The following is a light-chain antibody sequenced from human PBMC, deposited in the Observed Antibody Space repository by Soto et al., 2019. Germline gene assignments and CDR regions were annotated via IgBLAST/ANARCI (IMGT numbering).Light chain of an antibody. CDR1: QSVSSNY. CDR2: AAS. V-gene: IGKV3D-20*02. CDR3: QQRSNWPWT. Sequence: EIVLTQSPGTLSLSPGERATLSCRASQSVSSNYLAWYQQKPGQAPRLLIFAASSRATGITDRFSGSGSGTGFSLTISSLEPEDFAVYYCQQRSNWPWTFGQGTKVEIK. J-gene: IGKJ1*01.